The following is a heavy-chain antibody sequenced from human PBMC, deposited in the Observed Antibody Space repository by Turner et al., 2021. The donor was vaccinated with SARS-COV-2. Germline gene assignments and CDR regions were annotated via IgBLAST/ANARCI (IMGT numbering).Heavy chain of an antibody. CDR1: GFTFSSYA. J-gene: IGHJ4*02. CDR2: ISGSGGTT. CDR3: AKADRVMIVVVITLFDY. V-gene: IGHV3-23*01. D-gene: IGHD3-22*01. Sequence: EVQLFESGGGLVQPGGSLSRSCAATGFTFSSYAMSWVRQAPGKGLEWVSAISGSGGTTYYADSVKGRFTISRDNSKNTLFLQMNSLRAEDTAVYYCAKADRVMIVVVITLFDYWGQGTLVTVSS.